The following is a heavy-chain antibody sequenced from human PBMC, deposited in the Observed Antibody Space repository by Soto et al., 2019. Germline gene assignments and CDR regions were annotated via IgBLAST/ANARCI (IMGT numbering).Heavy chain of an antibody. CDR3: ASQTPPIYGDTRYFDL. J-gene: IGHJ2*01. V-gene: IGHV1-69*02. Sequence: QVQLVQSGAEVKKPGSSVKVSCKASGGTFSSYTISWVRQAPGQGLEWMGRIIPILGIANYAQKFQGRVTIPADKSTSTAYMELSSLRSEDTAVYYCASQTPPIYGDTRYFDLWGRGPLVTVSS. D-gene: IGHD4-17*01. CDR1: GGTFSSYT. CDR2: IIPILGIA.